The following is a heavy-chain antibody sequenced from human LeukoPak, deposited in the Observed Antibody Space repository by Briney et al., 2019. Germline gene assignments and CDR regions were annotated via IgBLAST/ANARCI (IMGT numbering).Heavy chain of an antibody. Sequence: PGRSLRLSCAASGFTFSIYTMHWVRQAPGKGLEYVSAVSSNGARSYYADSVKGRFTMSRDNFKNTLNLQMSSLRPEDTAVYYCTWWRNDCYYFWGRGTLVTVSS. CDR2: VSSNGARS. D-gene: IGHD2-21*02. CDR1: GFTFSIYT. CDR3: TWWRNDCYYF. J-gene: IGHJ4*02. V-gene: IGHV3-64D*09.